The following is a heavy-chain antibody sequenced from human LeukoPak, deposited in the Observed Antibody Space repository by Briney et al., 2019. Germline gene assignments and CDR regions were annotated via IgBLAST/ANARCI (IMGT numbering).Heavy chain of an antibody. Sequence: PGGAPRATRAASGFPFSSYEMNWGRQGPGEGVEWVSYISSSGSTIYYADSVKGRFTISRDNAKNSLYLQMNSLRAEDTAVYYCARDVDTAMDYWGQGTLVTVSS. CDR1: GFPFSSYE. CDR2: ISSSGSTI. V-gene: IGHV3-48*03. CDR3: ARDVDTAMDY. D-gene: IGHD5-18*01. J-gene: IGHJ4*02.